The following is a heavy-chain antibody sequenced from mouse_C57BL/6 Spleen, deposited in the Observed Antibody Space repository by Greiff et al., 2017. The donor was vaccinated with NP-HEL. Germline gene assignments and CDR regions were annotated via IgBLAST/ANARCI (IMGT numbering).Heavy chain of an antibody. CDR2: IHPNSGST. Sequence: QVQLQQPGAELVKPGASVKLSCKASGYTFTSYWMHWVKQRPGQGLEWIGMIHPNSGSTNYNEKFKSKATLTVDKSSSTAYMQLSSLTSEDSAVYYCARSKAAQATDAMDYWGQGTSVTVSS. J-gene: IGHJ4*01. D-gene: IGHD3-2*02. CDR1: GYTFTSYW. CDR3: ARSKAAQATDAMDY. V-gene: IGHV1-64*01.